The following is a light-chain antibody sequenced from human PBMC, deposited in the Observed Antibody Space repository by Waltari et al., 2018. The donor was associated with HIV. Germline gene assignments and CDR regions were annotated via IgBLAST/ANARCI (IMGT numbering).Light chain of an antibody. CDR1: LPRPGGNF. CDR3: STWDNSLSHWV. Sequence: QSVVPQPPSAAGSPGQNMSISCSGDLPRPGGNFVSWYQQRPGTAPRLLIYRNDQRPSGVPDRFSGSKSATSASLAISGLRSEDEADYHCSTWDNSLSHWVFGGGTKVTVL. V-gene: IGLV1-47*01. J-gene: IGLJ3*02. CDR2: RND.